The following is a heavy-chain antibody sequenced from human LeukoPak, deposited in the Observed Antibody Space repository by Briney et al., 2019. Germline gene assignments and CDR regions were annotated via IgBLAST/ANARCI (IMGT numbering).Heavy chain of an antibody. CDR3: ARDWGRTGYYADF. J-gene: IGHJ4*02. CDR1: GFTFSSYG. D-gene: IGHD3-9*01. Sequence: GGSLRLSCAASGFTFSSYGMSWVRRAPGKGLEWVSYISSSTSTIYYADSVKGRFTISRDNGKNSLYLQMNSLRAEDTAVYYCARDWGRTGYYADFWGQGTLVTVSS. V-gene: IGHV3-48*01. CDR2: ISSSTSTI.